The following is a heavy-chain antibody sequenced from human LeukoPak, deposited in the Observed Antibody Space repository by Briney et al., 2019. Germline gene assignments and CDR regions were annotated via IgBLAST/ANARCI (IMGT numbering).Heavy chain of an antibody. D-gene: IGHD6-13*01. J-gene: IGHJ4*02. Sequence: GGSLRLSCAVSGITIRSYAMNWVRQAPGKGLEWVSVISGSGGSTYYADSVKGRFTISRDNSKNTLYLQMNSLRAEDTAVYYCAKGSSSNWYLFDYWGQGTLVTVSS. V-gene: IGHV3-23*01. CDR2: ISGSGGST. CDR1: GITIRSYA. CDR3: AKGSSSNWYLFDY.